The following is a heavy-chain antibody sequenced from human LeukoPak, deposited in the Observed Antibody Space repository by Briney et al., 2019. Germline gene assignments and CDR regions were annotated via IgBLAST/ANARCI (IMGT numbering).Heavy chain of an antibody. CDR2: IYYSGST. V-gene: IGHV4-59*01. D-gene: IGHD3/OR15-3a*01. J-gene: IGHJ4*02. Sequence: SETLSLTCTVSGGSISGFCWSWIRQPPGKGLEWIGYIYYSGSTNYNPSLKSRVTISVDTSKNQFSLKLSSVTAADTAAYYCARVPGLDMYYFDYWGQGSLV. CDR1: GGSISGFC. CDR3: ARVPGLDMYYFDY.